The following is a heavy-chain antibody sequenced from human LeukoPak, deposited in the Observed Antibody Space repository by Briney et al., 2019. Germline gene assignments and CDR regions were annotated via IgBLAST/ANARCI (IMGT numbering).Heavy chain of an antibody. CDR1: GFTSTNYA. CDR3: AKGAYDYVEIGYFDS. V-gene: IGHV3-23*01. J-gene: IGHJ4*02. CDR2: LIGSSGST. D-gene: IGHD5-12*01. Sequence: GGSLRLSCAASGFTSTNYAMNWVRQAPGKGLEWVSVLIGSSGSTDYADSVKGRFTSSRDNSKNTVFLQMNSLRAEDTAIYYCAKGAYDYVEIGYFDSWGQGTLVTVSS.